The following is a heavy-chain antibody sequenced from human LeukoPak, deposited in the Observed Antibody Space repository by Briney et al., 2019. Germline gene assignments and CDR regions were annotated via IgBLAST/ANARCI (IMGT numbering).Heavy chain of an antibody. J-gene: IGHJ4*02. D-gene: IGHD2-15*01. CDR1: GYTFTGYY. Sequence: ASVKVSCKASGYTFTGYYMHWVRQAPGQGLEWMGWINPNSGGTNYAQKFQGRVTMTRDTSISTAYMELSRLRSDDTAVYYCARERKSTCSGGSCYTHNDYWGQGTLVTVSS. CDR2: INPNSGGT. V-gene: IGHV1-2*02. CDR3: ARERKSTCSGGSCYTHNDY.